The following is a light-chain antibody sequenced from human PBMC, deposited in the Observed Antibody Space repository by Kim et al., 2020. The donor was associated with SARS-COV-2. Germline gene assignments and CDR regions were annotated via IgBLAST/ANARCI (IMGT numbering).Light chain of an antibody. Sequence: SALTQPPSASGSLGQSVTISCTGTSNDVGGYKYVSWYQQQSGKAPRLIIYEVYKRPSGVPDRFFGSKSGNTASLTVSGLRPEDEADYYCSSYTVSDTLVFGTGTKVTVL. CDR1: SNDVGGYKY. J-gene: IGLJ1*01. V-gene: IGLV2-8*01. CDR3: SSYTVSDTLV. CDR2: EVY.